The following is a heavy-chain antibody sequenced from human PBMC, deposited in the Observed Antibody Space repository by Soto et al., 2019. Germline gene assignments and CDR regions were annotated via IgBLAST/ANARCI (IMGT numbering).Heavy chain of an antibody. CDR3: ARGSTVTSGGRWFDP. Sequence: EVHLVESGGVLVKPGGSLRLSCAASGFTFRSYSMNWVRQAPGQGLEWVSFISSSSTSIYYADSLKGRLTISRDNAKNSLFLQMNSLRAEDTAVYYCARGSTVTSGGRWFDPWGRGTLVTVSS. D-gene: IGHD4-4*01. CDR2: ISSSSTSI. CDR1: GFTFRSYS. J-gene: IGHJ5*02. V-gene: IGHV3-21*01.